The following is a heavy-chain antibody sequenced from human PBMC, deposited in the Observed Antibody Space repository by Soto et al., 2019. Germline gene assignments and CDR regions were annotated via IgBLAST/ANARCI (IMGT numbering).Heavy chain of an antibody. CDR3: ARTSMQSRGYSYGHGGLDG. CDR2: IDPSDSYT. V-gene: IGHV5-10-1*01. J-gene: IGHJ6*02. Sequence: PGESLKISCKGSGYSFTSYWINWVRQMPGKGLEWMGRIDPSDSYTNYSPSFQGHVTISADKSISTAYLQWSSLKASDTAMYYCARTSMQSRGYSYGHGGLDGWGPGTTVTLSS. D-gene: IGHD5-18*01. CDR1: GYSFTSYW.